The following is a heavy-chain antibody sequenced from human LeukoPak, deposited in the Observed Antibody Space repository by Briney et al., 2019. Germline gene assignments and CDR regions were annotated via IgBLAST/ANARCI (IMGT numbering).Heavy chain of an antibody. CDR3: AGKSYYYGSGRYFDY. Sequence: SETLSPTCTVSGGSISSYYWSWIRQPPGKGLEWIGYIYYSGSTNYNPSLKSRVTISVDTSKNQFSLKLSSVTAAETAVYYCAGKSYYYGSGRYFDYWGQGTLVTVSS. J-gene: IGHJ4*02. CDR1: GGSISSYY. V-gene: IGHV4-59*01. D-gene: IGHD3-10*01. CDR2: IYYSGST.